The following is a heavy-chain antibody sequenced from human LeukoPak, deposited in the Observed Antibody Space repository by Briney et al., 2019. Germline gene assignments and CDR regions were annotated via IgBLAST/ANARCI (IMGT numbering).Heavy chain of an antibody. CDR1: GGTFSSYS. V-gene: IGHV1-69*05. CDR3: ARDQAQRAVIGYDFAM. CDR2: NYTMCGTS. J-gene: IGHJ3*02. D-gene: IGHD3-16*02. Sequence: SSVKVSCKASGGTFSSYSFNWLRQAPAQGLEWMGGNYTMCGTSDYGQKCQGRVTITTDESTSTVYLDLRRLTPEDWAIYCCARDQAQRAVIGYDFAMWGPGTMVTVS.